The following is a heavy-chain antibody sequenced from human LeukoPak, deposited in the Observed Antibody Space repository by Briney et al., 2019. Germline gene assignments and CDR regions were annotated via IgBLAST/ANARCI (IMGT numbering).Heavy chain of an antibody. CDR2: INGNDYRT. J-gene: IGHJ4*02. D-gene: IGHD6-19*01. CDR3: AKGSAVADIYFDY. V-gene: IGHV3-23*01. Sequence: GGSLRLSCTASGFTFGDYAMSWFRQAPGKGLEWVSSINGNDYRTFYADSVKGRFTISRDNSKNTLYLQINSLRAEDTAVYFCAKGSAVADIYFDYWGQGTLVTVSS. CDR1: GFTFGDYA.